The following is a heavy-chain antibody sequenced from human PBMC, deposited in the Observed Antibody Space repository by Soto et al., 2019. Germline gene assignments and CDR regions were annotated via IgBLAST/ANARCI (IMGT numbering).Heavy chain of an antibody. CDR3: ARDRRDSVADRRYFDV. CDR1: GYSFTTYG. CDR2: ISDYNGDT. D-gene: IGHD1-26*01. Sequence: QVQLLQSGAEVMKPGASVRVSCKASGYSFTTYGISWVRQAHGQWLEYMGWISDYNGDTNYAQKLQGRVTMTTDTSTSTAYMELRSLRSDYTAIYYCARDRRDSVADRRYFDVWGKGTMVTVSS. V-gene: IGHV1-18*01. J-gene: IGHJ3*01.